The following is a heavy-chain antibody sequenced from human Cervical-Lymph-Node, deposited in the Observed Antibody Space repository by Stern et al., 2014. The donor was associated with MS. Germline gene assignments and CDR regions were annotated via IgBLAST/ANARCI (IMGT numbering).Heavy chain of an antibody. CDR2: IYTDGST. D-gene: IGHD3-3*01. V-gene: IGHV3-53*01. J-gene: IGHJ3*01. CDR1: GFLVSKNY. CDR3: ARAIFGVNTAAMAPDAFDS. Sequence: EVQLVESGGGLIQPGGSLRLSCAAPGFLVSKNYMSWVRQAPGKGLEWVSLIYTDGSTYYAGSVKGRFPISRDSSKNKLFLQMNSLRAEDTAMYYCARAIFGVNTAAMAPDAFDSWGQGTMVTVSS.